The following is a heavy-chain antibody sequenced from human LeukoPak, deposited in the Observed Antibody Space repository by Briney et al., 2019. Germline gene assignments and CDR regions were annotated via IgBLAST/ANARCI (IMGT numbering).Heavy chain of an antibody. CDR2: IWFDESQY. V-gene: IGHV3-33*01. Sequence: PGGSLRLSCAASGFIFSNYGMHWVRQAPGKGLEWVALIWFDESQYYNVDSVKGRFTISRDNSNNTVYLQMNSLRDEDTAVYYCARDNYGFDYWGQGTLVTVSS. CDR1: GFIFSNYG. CDR3: ARDNYGFDY. D-gene: IGHD3-10*01. J-gene: IGHJ4*02.